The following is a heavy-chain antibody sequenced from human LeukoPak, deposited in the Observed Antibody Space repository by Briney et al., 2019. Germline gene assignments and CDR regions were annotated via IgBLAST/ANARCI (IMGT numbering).Heavy chain of an antibody. Sequence: KPSETLSLTCTVSGCPISSSSYYWGWVPQPPGKGLEWVGSIYYSGSTYYNPPLKSRVTISVDTSKNPFSLKLSAVTAADTAVYYCARRAKGGYSYGFHEFDYWGQGTLVTVSS. D-gene: IGHD5-18*01. J-gene: IGHJ4*02. CDR2: IYYSGST. V-gene: IGHV4-39*01. CDR3: ARRAKGGYSYGFHEFDY. CDR1: GCPISSSSYY.